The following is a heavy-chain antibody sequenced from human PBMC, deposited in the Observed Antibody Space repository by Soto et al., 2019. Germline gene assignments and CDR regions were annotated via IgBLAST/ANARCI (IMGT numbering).Heavy chain of an antibody. CDR3: ARESGGNENWYDP. Sequence: EVQLVESGGGLVKPGGSLRLSCAASGFTFSSYSMNWVRQALGKGLEWGSSISSSSRYIYYADSVKGRFTISRDNAKNSRDLQMNSLRAEDTAVDDCARESGGNENWYDPWGQGTLGTVSS. CDR2: ISSSSRYI. V-gene: IGHV3-21*01. D-gene: IGHD5-12*01. CDR1: GFTFSSYS. J-gene: IGHJ5*02.